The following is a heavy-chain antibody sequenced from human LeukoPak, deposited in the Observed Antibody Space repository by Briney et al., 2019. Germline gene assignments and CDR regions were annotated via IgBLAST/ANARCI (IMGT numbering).Heavy chain of an antibody. CDR1: GFTFSYYS. V-gene: IGHV3-21*01. CDR3: AKVDRGDYSSSPVPYYNYYMNV. J-gene: IGHJ6*03. D-gene: IGHD6-13*01. Sequence: PGGSLRLSCAASGFTFSYYSMNWVRQAPGRGLEWVSCISSSRRIFYSDSVTGRFTISRDNAKNLLYLHMNSLRVEDTAVYYCAKVDRGDYSSSPVPYYNYYMNVWGKGTTVTVSS. CDR2: ISSSRRI.